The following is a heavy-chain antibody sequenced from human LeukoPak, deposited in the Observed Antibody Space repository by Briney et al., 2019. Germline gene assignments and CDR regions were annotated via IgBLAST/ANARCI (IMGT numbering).Heavy chain of an antibody. D-gene: IGHD3-9*01. CDR1: GGSFSGYY. Sequence: SETLSLTCAVYGGSFSGYYCSWIRQPPGKGLEWIGEINHSGSTNYNPSLKSRVTISVDTSKNQFSLKLSSVTAADTAVYYCARGNLVSYWGQGTLVTVSS. V-gene: IGHV4-34*01. CDR3: ARGNLVSY. CDR2: INHSGST. J-gene: IGHJ4*02.